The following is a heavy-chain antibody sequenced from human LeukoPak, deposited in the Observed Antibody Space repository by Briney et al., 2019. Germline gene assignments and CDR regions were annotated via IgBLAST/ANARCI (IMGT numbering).Heavy chain of an antibody. CDR1: GFTLSSYA. CDR3: AKDPLEYSSGRPNDY. CDR2: ISDSGGST. J-gene: IGHJ4*02. V-gene: IGHV3-23*01. D-gene: IGHD6-19*01. Sequence: GGSLRPSCAASGFTLSSYAMSWVRQAPGKGLEWVSAISDSGGSTYYADSVKGRFTISRDNSKNTLYLQMNSLRAEDTAVYYCAKDPLEYSSGRPNDYWGQGTLVTVSS.